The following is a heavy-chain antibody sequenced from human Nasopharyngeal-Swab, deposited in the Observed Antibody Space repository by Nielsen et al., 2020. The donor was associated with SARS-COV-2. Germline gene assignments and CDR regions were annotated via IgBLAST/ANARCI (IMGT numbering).Heavy chain of an antibody. CDR2: INHSGST. V-gene: IGHV4-34*01. Sequence: WIRQPPGKGLEWIGEINHSGSTNYNPSLKSRVTISVDTSKNQFFLKLSSVTAADTAVYYCARVPLWGVVVTADFPGYWYFDLWGRGTLVTVSS. CDR3: ARVPLWGVVVTADFPGYWYFDL. J-gene: IGHJ2*01. D-gene: IGHD2-21*02.